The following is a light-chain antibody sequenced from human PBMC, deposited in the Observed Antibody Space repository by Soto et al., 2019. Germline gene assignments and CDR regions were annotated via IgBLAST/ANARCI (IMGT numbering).Light chain of an antibody. CDR3: QQYSSSLT. CDR1: QSVGST. CDR2: GAS. Sequence: EIFMTQSPATLSGFPGERIILSCSASQSVGSTLAWYQQKPGQAPRLLIRGASTRATGVPARFSGSGSGTEFPLTISSLQSENFAVYYCQQYSSSLTFGGGTTLEIK. J-gene: IGKJ4*02. V-gene: IGKV3-15*01.